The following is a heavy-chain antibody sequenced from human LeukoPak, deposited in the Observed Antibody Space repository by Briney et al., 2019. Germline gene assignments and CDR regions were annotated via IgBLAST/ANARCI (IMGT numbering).Heavy chain of an antibody. CDR1: GFTVSSNY. D-gene: IGHD5-24*01. V-gene: IGHV3-66*01. CDR3: AKDLRDGYKNYYYYGMDV. Sequence: GGSLRLSCAASGFTVSSNYMSWVRQAPGKGLEWVSVIYSGGSTYYADSVKGRFTISRDNSKNTLYLQMNSLRAEDTAVYYCAKDLRDGYKNYYYYGMDVWGQGTTVTVSS. J-gene: IGHJ6*02. CDR2: IYSGGST.